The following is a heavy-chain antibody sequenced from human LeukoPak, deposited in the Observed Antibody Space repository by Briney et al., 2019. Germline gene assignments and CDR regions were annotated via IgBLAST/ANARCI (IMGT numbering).Heavy chain of an antibody. CDR2: INPNSGGT. J-gene: IGHJ4*02. Sequence: ASVKVSCKAPRYTITDYYIHWVRQAPGQGLEWMGRINPNSGGTNFARKFQGRVTLTRDTSISTAYMKLTSLISDDTAVYYCARARSVAARSFFDYWGRGTLVTVSS. CDR3: ARARSVAARSFFDY. D-gene: IGHD6-6*01. V-gene: IGHV1-2*06. CDR1: RYTITDYY.